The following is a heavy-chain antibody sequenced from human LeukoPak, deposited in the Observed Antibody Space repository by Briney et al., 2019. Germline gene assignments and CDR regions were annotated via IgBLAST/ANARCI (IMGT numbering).Heavy chain of an antibody. Sequence: GGSLRLSCAASGFTFSSYGMHWVRQAPGKGLGWVAVISYDGSNKYYADSVKGRFTISRDNSKNTLYLQMNSLRAEDTAVYYCAKDLVRVAFSFDYWGQGTLVTVSS. D-gene: IGHD5-12*01. CDR3: AKDLVRVAFSFDY. J-gene: IGHJ4*02. CDR2: ISYDGSNK. CDR1: GFTFSSYG. V-gene: IGHV3-30*18.